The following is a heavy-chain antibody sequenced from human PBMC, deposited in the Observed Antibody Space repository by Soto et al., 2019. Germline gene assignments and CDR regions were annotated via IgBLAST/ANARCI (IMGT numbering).Heavy chain of an antibody. CDR2: IYYSGST. D-gene: IGHD6-25*01. V-gene: IGHV4-30-4*01. Sequence: KPISLKAALHDCPNRGLNSYCGFICKPPGKGLAWIGYIYYSGSTYYNPSLKSRVTISVDTSKNQFSLKLSSVTAADTAVYYCARVPAAGGNWFDPWGQGTLVTVS. CDR3: ARVPAAGGNWFDP. J-gene: IGHJ5*02. CDR1: DCPNRGLNSY.